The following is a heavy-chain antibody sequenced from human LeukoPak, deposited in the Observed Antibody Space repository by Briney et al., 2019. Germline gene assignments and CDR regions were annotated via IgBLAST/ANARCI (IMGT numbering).Heavy chain of an antibody. J-gene: IGHJ4*02. CDR2: ISWNSGSI. CDR3: AKDIVAYSSGWPIGY. CDR1: GFTFDDYA. Sequence: PGRSLRLSCAASGFTFDDYAMHWVRQAPGKGLEWVSGISWNSGSIGYADSVKGRFTISRDNAKNSLYLQMNSLRAEDTALYYCAKDIVAYSSGWPIGYWGQGTLVTVSS. D-gene: IGHD6-19*01. V-gene: IGHV3-9*01.